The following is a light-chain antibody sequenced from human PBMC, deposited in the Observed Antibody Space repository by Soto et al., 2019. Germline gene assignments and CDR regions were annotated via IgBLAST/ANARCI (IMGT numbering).Light chain of an antibody. CDR3: QQYDPYSPWT. CDR1: QTITNR. Sequence: DIQITQSPSTLSASVGDRVTMTCRASQTITNRLAWYQQKPGKAPKVLIYKVSSLKSGVPSRFSGSGAGTEFTLTISGLQPDDFAIYYCQQYDPYSPWTFGQGTKVEIK. J-gene: IGKJ1*01. CDR2: KVS. V-gene: IGKV1-5*03.